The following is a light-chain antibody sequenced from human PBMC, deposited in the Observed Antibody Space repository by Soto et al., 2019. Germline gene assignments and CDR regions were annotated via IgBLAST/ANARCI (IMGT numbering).Light chain of an antibody. V-gene: IGKV3-11*01. J-gene: IGKJ5*01. Sequence: EIVLTQSPGTLSLSPGERATLSCMASQSISEFLAWYQQKPGQAPSLFIYGASNRATGIPARFSGSGSGTDFTLTISSLEPEDFAVYYCQQHFNGPITFGQGTRLEIK. CDR3: QQHFNGPIT. CDR1: QSISEF. CDR2: GAS.